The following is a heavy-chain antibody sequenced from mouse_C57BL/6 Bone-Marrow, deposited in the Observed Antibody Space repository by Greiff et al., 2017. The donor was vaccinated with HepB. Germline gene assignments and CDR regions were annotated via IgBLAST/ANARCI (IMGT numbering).Heavy chain of an antibody. V-gene: IGHV5-12*01. J-gene: IGHJ4*01. Sequence: EVKLEESGGGLVQPGGSLKLSCAASGFTFSDYYMYWVRQTPEKRLEWVAYISNGGGSTYYPDTVKGRFTISRDNAKNTLYLQMSRLKSEDTAMYYCARDCDGYYVNYAMDYWGQGTSVTVSS. CDR1: GFTFSDYY. CDR2: ISNGGGST. CDR3: ARDCDGYYVNYAMDY. D-gene: IGHD2-3*01.